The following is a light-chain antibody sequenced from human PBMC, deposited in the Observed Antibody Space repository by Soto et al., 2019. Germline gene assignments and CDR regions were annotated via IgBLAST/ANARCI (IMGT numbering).Light chain of an antibody. J-gene: IGKJ4*01. CDR3: QQRSTWPLT. Sequence: EIVLTKSPATLSLSPGERATLSCRASQSVSSYLAWYQQKPGQAPRLLIYDASNRATGIPARFSGSGSGTDFTLTISSREPEDFAVYYCQQRSTWPLTLGGGTKVEIK. CDR1: QSVSSY. V-gene: IGKV3-11*01. CDR2: DAS.